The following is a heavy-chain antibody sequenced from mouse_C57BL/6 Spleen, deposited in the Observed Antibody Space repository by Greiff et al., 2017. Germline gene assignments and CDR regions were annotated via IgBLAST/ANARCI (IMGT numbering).Heavy chain of an antibody. V-gene: IGHV3-5*01. CDR1: GISITTGNYR. CDR3: ARGGNYGSHFDY. J-gene: IGHJ2*01. Sequence: DVKLQESGPGLVKPSQTVFLTCTVTGISITTGNYRWSWIRQFPGNKLEWIGYIYYSGTITYNPSLTSRTTITRDTPKNQFFLEMNSLTAEDTATYYCARGGNYGSHFDYWGQGTTLTVSS. D-gene: IGHD2-1*01. CDR2: IYYSGTI.